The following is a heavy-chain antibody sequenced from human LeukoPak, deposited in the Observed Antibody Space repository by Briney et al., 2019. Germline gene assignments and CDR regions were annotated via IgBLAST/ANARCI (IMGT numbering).Heavy chain of an antibody. CDR2: IKSKAAGGTT. D-gene: IGHD6-19*01. J-gene: IGHJ3*02. CDR1: GFTFSNAW. CDR3: TTDLIAVAGFLTDAFDI. V-gene: IGHV3-15*01. Sequence: GGSLRLSCAASGFTFSNAWMSWVRQAPGKGLEWVGRIKSKAAGGTTDYAARVKGRFTISRDDSKNTLYLQMNSLKTEDTAVYYCTTDLIAVAGFLTDAFDIWGQGTRVTVSS.